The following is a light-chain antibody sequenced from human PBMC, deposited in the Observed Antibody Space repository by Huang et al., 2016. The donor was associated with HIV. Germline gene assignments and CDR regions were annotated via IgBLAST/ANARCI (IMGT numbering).Light chain of an antibody. CDR1: QSISNY. J-gene: IGKJ3*01. Sequence: IQITQSPSSLSASVGDRVTITCRARQSISNYLTWYQQTPGKAPKLLIYAASSLQSGVPSRFSGSGSGTDFTLTISSLQPEDSAAYYCQQSYSPRTFGPGTKVDIK. CDR2: AAS. CDR3: QQSYSPRT. V-gene: IGKV1-39*01.